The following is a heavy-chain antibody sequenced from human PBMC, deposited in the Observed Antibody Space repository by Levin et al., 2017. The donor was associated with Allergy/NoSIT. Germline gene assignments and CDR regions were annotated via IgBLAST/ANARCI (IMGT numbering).Heavy chain of an antibody. D-gene: IGHD6-19*01. CDR3: ARLIVAGGDNWFDP. Sequence: SQTLSLTCTVSGGSISSSSYYWGWIRQPPGKGLEWIGSIYYSGSTYYNPSLKSRVTISVDTSKNQFSLKLSSVTAADTAVYYCARLIVAGGDNWFDPWGQGTLVTVSS. J-gene: IGHJ5*02. CDR2: IYYSGST. CDR1: GGSISSSSYY. V-gene: IGHV4-39*01.